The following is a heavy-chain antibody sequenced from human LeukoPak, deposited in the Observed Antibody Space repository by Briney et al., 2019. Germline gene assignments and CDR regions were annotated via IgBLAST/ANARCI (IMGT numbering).Heavy chain of an antibody. CDR3: ARDGGIRETEYFQH. J-gene: IGHJ1*01. V-gene: IGHV3-33*01. CDR2: IWYDGSNK. Sequence: GGSLRLSCAASGFTFSSYGMHWVRQAPGKGLEWVAVIWYDGSNKYYADSVKGRFTISRDNSKNTLYLQMNSLRAEDTAVYYCARDGGIRETEYFQHWGQGTLVTVSS. CDR1: GFTFSSYG. D-gene: IGHD1-26*01.